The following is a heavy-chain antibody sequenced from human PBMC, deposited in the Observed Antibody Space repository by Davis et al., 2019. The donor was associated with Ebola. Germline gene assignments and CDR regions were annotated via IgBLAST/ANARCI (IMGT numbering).Heavy chain of an antibody. Sequence: ASVKVSCKASGYTFTSYYMHWVRQAPGQGLEWMGIINPSGGSTSYAQKFQGRVTMTRDTSTRTVYMELSSLRSEDTAVYYCARGGLLWFGELLRNYYYYYMDVWGKGTTVTVSS. CDR1: GYTFTSYY. D-gene: IGHD3-10*01. CDR3: ARGGLLWFGELLRNYYYYYMDV. V-gene: IGHV1-46*01. CDR2: INPSGGST. J-gene: IGHJ6*03.